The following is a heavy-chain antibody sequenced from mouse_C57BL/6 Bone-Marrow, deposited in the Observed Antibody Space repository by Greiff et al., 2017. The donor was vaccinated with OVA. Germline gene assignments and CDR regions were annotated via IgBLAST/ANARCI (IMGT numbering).Heavy chain of an antibody. CDR1: GYTFTSYW. V-gene: IGHV1-72*01. CDR3: ARPAYYDSYCAMDY. Sequence: VQLQQPGAELVKPGASVKLSCKASGYTFTSYWMHWVKQRPGRGLEWIGRIDPNSGGTKYNEKFKSKATLTVDKPSSTAYMQLSSLTSEDSAVYYCARPAYYDSYCAMDYWGKGTSVTVSS. J-gene: IGHJ4*01. D-gene: IGHD2-4*01. CDR2: IDPNSGGT.